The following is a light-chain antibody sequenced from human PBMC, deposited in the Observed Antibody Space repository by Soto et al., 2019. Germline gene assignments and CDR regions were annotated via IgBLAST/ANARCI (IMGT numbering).Light chain of an antibody. J-gene: IGKJ1*01. Sequence: EIVLTQSPGTLSLSPGERATLSCRASQSASGSYLAWYQQKPGQAPRLLIYGASSRATGIPDRFSGSGFGTDFTLTICRLDHEDFDVYYCQTYGSSPRSWTFGQGTKVEI. CDR3: QTYGSSPRSWT. CDR1: QSASGSY. V-gene: IGKV3-20*01. CDR2: GAS.